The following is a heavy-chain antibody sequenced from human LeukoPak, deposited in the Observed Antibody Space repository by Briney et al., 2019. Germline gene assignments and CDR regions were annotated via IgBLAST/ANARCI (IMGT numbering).Heavy chain of an antibody. V-gene: IGHV3-7*01. D-gene: IGHD7-27*01. CDR1: GFTFSTYW. CDR3: ARDLNWETY. J-gene: IGHJ4*02. CDR2: IKPDGSQI. Sequence: GGSLRLSCAAFGFTFSTYWMTWVRQAPGKGLEWVANIKPDGSQIYYVDSVKGRFTIPRDNAKNSLYLQMNSLRAEDTAVYYCARDLNWETYWGQGTLVTVSS.